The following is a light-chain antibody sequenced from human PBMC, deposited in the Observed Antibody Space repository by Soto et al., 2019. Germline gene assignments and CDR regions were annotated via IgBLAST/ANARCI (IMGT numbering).Light chain of an antibody. CDR1: QSVSSNY. CDR2: GAS. J-gene: IGKJ1*01. V-gene: IGKV3-20*01. CDR3: QQYTRSPRT. Sequence: IMLSNPPRTRSLCQREGATPSCSLSQSVSSNYLAWYQQKPGQAPRLLIYGASIRATGIPDRFSGSGSGTDFTLTISRLEPEDSAVYYCQQYTRSPRTFGQRTKVDI.